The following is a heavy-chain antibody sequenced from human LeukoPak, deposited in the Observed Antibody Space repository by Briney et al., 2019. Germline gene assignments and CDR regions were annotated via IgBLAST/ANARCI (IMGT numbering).Heavy chain of an antibody. CDR2: INTNTGNP. Sequence: ASVKVSCKASGYTFTSYAMNWVRQAPGQGLEWMGWINTNTGNPTYAQGFTGRFVFSLDTSVSTAYLQISSLKAEDTAVYYCARGSSGIVVVVAAENWFDPWGQGTLVTVSS. CDR1: GYTFTSYA. CDR3: ARGSSGIVVVVAAENWFDP. V-gene: IGHV7-4-1*02. D-gene: IGHD2-15*01. J-gene: IGHJ5*02.